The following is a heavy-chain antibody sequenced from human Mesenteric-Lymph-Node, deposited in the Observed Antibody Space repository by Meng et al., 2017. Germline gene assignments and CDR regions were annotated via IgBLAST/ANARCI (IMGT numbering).Heavy chain of an antibody. J-gene: IGHJ6*02. CDR3: ARFPAAMPADYYYGMDV. Sequence: SETLSLTCTVSGGSISSYYWSWIRQPPGKGLEWIGYIYYSGSTNYNTSLKSRVTISVDTSKNQFSLTLSSVTAADKAVYYCARFPAAMPADYYYGMDVWGQGTTVTVSS. V-gene: IGHV4-59*01. CDR2: IYYSGST. CDR1: GGSISSYY. D-gene: IGHD2-2*01.